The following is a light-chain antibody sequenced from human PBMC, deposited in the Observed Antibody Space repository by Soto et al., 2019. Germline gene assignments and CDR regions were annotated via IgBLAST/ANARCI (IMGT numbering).Light chain of an antibody. V-gene: IGKV1-9*01. CDR3: QQLDSYPIT. CDR1: QGISSF. Sequence: DIQLTQSPYFLSTSVGDRVSITCRASQGISSFLAWYQQKPGKAPKLLIYAASTLQSGVPSRFSGSGSGTEFTLTISSLQPDDFATYYCQQLDSYPITFGQGTRLEIK. CDR2: AAS. J-gene: IGKJ5*01.